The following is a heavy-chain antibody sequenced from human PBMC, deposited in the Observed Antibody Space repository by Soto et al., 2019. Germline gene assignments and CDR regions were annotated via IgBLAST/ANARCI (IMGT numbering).Heavy chain of an antibody. Sequence: PSETLSLTCTVSGGSISSYYWSCIRQPPGKGLEWIGYIYYSGSTNYNPSLKSRVTISVDTSKNQFSLKLSSVTAADTAVYYCASLYSGYETFDYWGQGTLVTVSS. D-gene: IGHD5-12*01. CDR3: ASLYSGYETFDY. V-gene: IGHV4-59*01. CDR1: GGSISSYY. J-gene: IGHJ4*02. CDR2: IYYSGST.